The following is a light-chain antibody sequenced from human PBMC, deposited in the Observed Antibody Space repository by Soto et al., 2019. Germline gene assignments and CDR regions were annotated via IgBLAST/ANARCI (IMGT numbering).Light chain of an antibody. CDR1: QAVSTVY. CDR3: QQYGDSFT. J-gene: IGKJ5*01. CDR2: GAS. V-gene: IGKV3-20*01. Sequence: EIVLTQSPGTLSLSPGERAIFSCRASQAVSTVYLAWYQQKPGQAPRLLIYGASSRATGIPDRFSGSGSGTDFTLTITRVEPEDLAVYYCQQYGDSFTFGQGTRLEI.